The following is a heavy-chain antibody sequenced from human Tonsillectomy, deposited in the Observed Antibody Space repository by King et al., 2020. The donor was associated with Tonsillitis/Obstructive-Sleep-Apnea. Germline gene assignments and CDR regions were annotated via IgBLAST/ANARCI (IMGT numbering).Heavy chain of an antibody. D-gene: IGHD2-2*01. Sequence: VQLVESGGGLVQPGGSLRLSCAASGFTFSSYWMSWVRQAPGKGLEWVANIKQDGSEKYYVDSVKGRFTISRDNAKNSLYLQRNSLRAEDTAVYYCARGVSGYCSSTSCSSYYYYYYMDVWGKGTTVTVSS. CDR2: IKQDGSEK. V-gene: IGHV3-7*04. CDR1: GFTFSSYW. CDR3: ARGVSGYCSSTSCSSYYYYYYMDV. J-gene: IGHJ6*03.